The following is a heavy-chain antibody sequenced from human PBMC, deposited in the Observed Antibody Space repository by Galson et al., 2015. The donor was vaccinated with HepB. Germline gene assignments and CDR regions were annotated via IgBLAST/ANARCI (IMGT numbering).Heavy chain of an antibody. CDR1: GVDFIAYG. Sequence: SLRLSCAASGVDFIAYGMSWVRQAPGKGLAWVSFISGGGTTTYYADSVKGRFTISRDNSKNILYLQMNSLRAEDTAVYYCAKDWATVTPFFDPWGQGTLVTVSS. CDR2: ISGGGTTT. J-gene: IGHJ5*02. V-gene: IGHV3-23*01. CDR3: AKDWATVTPFFDP. D-gene: IGHD4-11*01.